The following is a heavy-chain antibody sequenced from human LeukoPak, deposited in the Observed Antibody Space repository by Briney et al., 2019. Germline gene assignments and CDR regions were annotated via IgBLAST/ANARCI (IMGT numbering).Heavy chain of an antibody. CDR2: IYHSGST. CDR1: GGSISSSNW. V-gene: IGHV4-4*02. D-gene: IGHD3-10*01. CDR3: ARDRYYGSGNDAFDI. Sequence: SGTLSLTCAVSGGSISSSNWWSWVRQPPGKGLEWIGEIYHSGSTNYNPSLKSRVTISVDKSKNQFSLKLSSVTAADTAVYYCARDRYYGSGNDAFDIWGQGTMVTVSS. J-gene: IGHJ3*02.